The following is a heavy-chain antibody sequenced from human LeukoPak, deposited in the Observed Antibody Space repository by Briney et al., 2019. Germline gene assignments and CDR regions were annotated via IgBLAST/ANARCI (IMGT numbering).Heavy chain of an antibody. D-gene: IGHD3-3*01. Sequence: GASVKVSCKASGYPFISTGINWLRQAPGHGLEWMGLISPYNGNTNFAQQFQNRLTLTTDTSSRTSFMELRSLRYEDTATYYCARDQGGFWSGSAGFWGQGTLLTVSS. J-gene: IGHJ4*02. V-gene: IGHV1-18*01. CDR3: ARDQGGFWSGSAGF. CDR2: ISPYNGNT. CDR1: GYPFISTG.